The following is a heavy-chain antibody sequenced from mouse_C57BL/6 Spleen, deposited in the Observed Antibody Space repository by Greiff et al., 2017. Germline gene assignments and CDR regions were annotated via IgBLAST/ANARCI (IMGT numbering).Heavy chain of an antibody. V-gene: IGHV3-6*01. J-gene: IGHJ1*03. CDR3: ARLRDGYSYWYFDV. CDR1: GYSITSGYY. CDR2: ISYDGSN. Sequence: DVKLQESGPGLVKPSQSLSLTCSVTGYSITSGYYWYWIRQFPGNKLEWMGYISYDGSNNYNPSLKNRISITRDTSKNQFFLKLNSVTTEDTATYYCARLRDGYSYWYFDVWGTGTTVTVSS. D-gene: IGHD2-3*01.